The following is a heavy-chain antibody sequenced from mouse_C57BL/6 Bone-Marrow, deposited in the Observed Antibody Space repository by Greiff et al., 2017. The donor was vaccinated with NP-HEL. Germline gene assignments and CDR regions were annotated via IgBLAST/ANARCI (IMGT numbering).Heavy chain of an antibody. CDR3: ARWWYDYPPYYVDY. CDR1: GYTFTSYW. J-gene: IGHJ2*01. V-gene: IGHV1-7*01. D-gene: IGHD2-4*01. Sequence: QVQLQQSGAELAKPGASVKLSCKASGYTFTSYWMHWVKQRPGQGLEWIGYINPSSGYTKYNQKFKVKATLTADKSSSTAYMQLSSLTYEDSAVYYCARWWYDYPPYYVDYWGQGTTLTVSS. CDR2: INPSSGYT.